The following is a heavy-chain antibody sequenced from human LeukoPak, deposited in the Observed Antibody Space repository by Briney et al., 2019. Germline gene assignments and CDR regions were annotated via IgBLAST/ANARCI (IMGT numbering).Heavy chain of an antibody. V-gene: IGHV3-23*01. CDR3: AKDPWDCSSTSCYGYFDY. CDR1: GFTFSDYY. J-gene: IGHJ4*02. D-gene: IGHD2-2*01. Sequence: GGSLRLSCAASGFTFSDYYMSWVRQAPGKGLEWVSAITGSGGSTYYADSVKGRFTISRDNSKNTLYLQMNSLRAEDTALYYCAKDPWDCSSTSCYGYFDYWGQGTLVTVSS. CDR2: ITGSGGST.